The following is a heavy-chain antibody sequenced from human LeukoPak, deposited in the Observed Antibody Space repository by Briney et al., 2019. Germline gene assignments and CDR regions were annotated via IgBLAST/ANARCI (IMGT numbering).Heavy chain of an antibody. Sequence: GGSLRLSCAASGFTFSSYAMHWVRQAPGKGLEYVSAMSSDGGGTYYAKSVKGRFTISRDNSKNTLYLQMGSLRAEDMAVYYCARSYGSGSYRYSYYYYYMDVWGKGTTVTISS. CDR2: MSSDGGGT. J-gene: IGHJ6*03. D-gene: IGHD3-10*01. CDR3: ARSYGSGSYRYSYYYYYMDV. V-gene: IGHV3-64*01. CDR1: GFTFSSYA.